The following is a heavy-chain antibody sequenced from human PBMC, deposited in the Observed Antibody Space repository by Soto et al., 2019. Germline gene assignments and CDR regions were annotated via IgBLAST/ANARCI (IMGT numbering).Heavy chain of an antibody. V-gene: IGHV3-74*01. CDR1: GFTFTNYW. Sequence: EVQLVQSGGGSVQPGGSLRLSCAASGFTFTNYWMHWVRQVPGKGLVWVSRIDGVGAGTSYSDSVRGRFTISRDNAENMLYLQMNSLRVEDTAVYYCTTVVEYWGQGTLVTVSS. CDR2: IDGVGAGT. CDR3: TTVVEY. J-gene: IGHJ4*02.